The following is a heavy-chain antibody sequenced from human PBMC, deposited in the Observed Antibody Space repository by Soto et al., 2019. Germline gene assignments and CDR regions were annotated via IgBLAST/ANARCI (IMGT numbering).Heavy chain of an antibody. CDR1: GYSINSGYY. J-gene: IGHJ5*02. CDR2: IYHSGST. Sequence: SETLSLTCAVSGYSINSGYYWGWIRQPPGKGLDWIGSIYHSGSTYYNPSLKSRVTISVDTSKNQFSLKLTSVTAADTAVYYCARGGIAVLVDVPHWFDPWGQGTLVTVSS. D-gene: IGHD2-15*01. V-gene: IGHV4-38-2*01. CDR3: ARGGIAVLVDVPHWFDP.